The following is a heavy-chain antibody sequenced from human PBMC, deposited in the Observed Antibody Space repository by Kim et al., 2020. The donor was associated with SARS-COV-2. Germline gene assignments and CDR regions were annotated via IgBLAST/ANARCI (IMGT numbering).Heavy chain of an antibody. J-gene: IGHJ5*02. CDR3: ARLRDYGGRGDWFDP. D-gene: IGHD4-17*01. Sequence: SETLSLTCTVSGGSISSYYWSWIRQPPGKGLEWIGYIYYSGSTNYNPSLKSRVTISVDTSKNQFSLKLSSVTAADTAVYYCARLRDYGGRGDWFDPWGQGTLVTVSS. CDR2: IYYSGST. V-gene: IGHV4-59*08. CDR1: GGSISSYY.